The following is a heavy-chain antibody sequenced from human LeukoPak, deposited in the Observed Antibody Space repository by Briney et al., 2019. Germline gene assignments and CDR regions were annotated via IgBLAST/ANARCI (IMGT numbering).Heavy chain of an antibody. CDR1: GGSFSGYY. V-gene: IGHV4-34*01. J-gene: IGHJ3*02. Sequence: SETLSLTCAVYGGSFSGYYWSWIRQPPGKGLEWIGEINHSGSTNYNPSLKSRVTISVDMSKNQFSLKLSSVTAADTAVYYCARDDHYDSSGYYYGTKEGAFDIWGQGTMVTVSS. CDR2: INHSGST. D-gene: IGHD3-22*01. CDR3: ARDDHYDSSGYYYGTKEGAFDI.